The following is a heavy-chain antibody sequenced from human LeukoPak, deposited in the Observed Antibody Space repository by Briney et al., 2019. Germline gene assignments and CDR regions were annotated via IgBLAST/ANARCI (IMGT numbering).Heavy chain of an antibody. J-gene: IGHJ3*02. V-gene: IGHV1-69*04. D-gene: IGHD3-10*01. Sequence: ASVKVSCKASGGPFSSYAISCVRQAPGQGLEWMGRIIPILGIANYAQKFQGRVTITADKSTSTAYMELSSLRSEDTAVYYCARSGTDVDGGAFDIWGQGTMVTVSS. CDR2: IIPILGIA. CDR1: GGPFSSYA. CDR3: ARSGTDVDGGAFDI.